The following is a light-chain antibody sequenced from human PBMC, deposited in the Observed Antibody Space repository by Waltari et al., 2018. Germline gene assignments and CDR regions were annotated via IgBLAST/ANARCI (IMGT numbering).Light chain of an antibody. J-gene: IGKJ2*03. CDR2: WAS. Sequence: DIVMNQSPDSLAVSLGERATINCQSSQSVVYNSNNKNYLAWYQQKPGQPPTLLIYWASTRESGVPDRFSGSGSGTDFTLTISSLQAEDVAVYYCQQYYSAPYSFGQGTKLEIK. V-gene: IGKV4-1*01. CDR3: QQYYSAPYS. CDR1: QSVVYNSNNKNY.